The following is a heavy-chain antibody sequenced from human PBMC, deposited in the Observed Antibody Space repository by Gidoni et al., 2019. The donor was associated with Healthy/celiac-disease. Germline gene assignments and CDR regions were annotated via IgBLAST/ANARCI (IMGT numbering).Heavy chain of an antibody. CDR3: AREETGYDFWSGYTYYYYGMDV. D-gene: IGHD3-3*01. J-gene: IGHJ6*02. Sequence: QVQLQQWGAGLLKPSETLSLTCAVYGGSFSGYYWSWIRQPPGKGLEWIGEINHSGSTNYNPSLKSRVTISVDTSKNQFSLKLSSVTAADTAVYYCAREETGYDFWSGYTYYYYGMDVWGQGTTVTVFS. CDR1: GGSFSGYY. V-gene: IGHV4-34*01. CDR2: INHSGST.